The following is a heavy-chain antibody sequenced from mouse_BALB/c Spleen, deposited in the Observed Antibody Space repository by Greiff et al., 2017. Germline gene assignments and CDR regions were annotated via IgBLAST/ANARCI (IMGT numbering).Heavy chain of an antibody. CDR1: GFTFSSFG. Sequence: EVQLQESGGGLVQPGGSRKLSCAASGFTFSSFGMHWVRQAPEKGLEWVAYISSGSSTIYYADTVKGRFTISRDNPKNTLFLQMTSLRSEDTAMYYCARLGQGYYFDYWGQGTTLTVSS. CDR3: ARLGQGYYFDY. J-gene: IGHJ2*01. D-gene: IGHD3-3*01. CDR2: ISSGSSTI. V-gene: IGHV5-17*02.